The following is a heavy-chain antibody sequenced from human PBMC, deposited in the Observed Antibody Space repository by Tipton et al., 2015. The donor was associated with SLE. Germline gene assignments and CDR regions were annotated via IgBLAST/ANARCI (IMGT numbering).Heavy chain of an antibody. CDR2: VFYSGTT. CDR3: TGEWQQVVGVAY. V-gene: IGHV4-39*07. CDR1: GVSISRSSYY. Sequence: TLSLTCTVSGVSISRSSYYWGWIRQSPGQGLEWLGNVFYSGTTYHNPSIKSRISISVDTSINQFSLNLSSVTAADTAVYYCTGEWQQVVGVAYWGLGALVTVSS. D-gene: IGHD3-16*01. J-gene: IGHJ4*02.